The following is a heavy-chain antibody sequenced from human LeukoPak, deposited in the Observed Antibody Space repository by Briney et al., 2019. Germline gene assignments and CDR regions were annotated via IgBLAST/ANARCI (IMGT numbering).Heavy chain of an antibody. V-gene: IGHV1-46*01. CDR1: GYTFTSYY. J-gene: IGHJ4*02. D-gene: IGHD1-26*01. CDR2: INPSGGST. Sequence: ASVKVSCKASGYTFTSYYMHWVRQAPGQGLEWMGIINPSGGSTSYAQKFQGRVTMTRDMSTSTVYMELSSLRSEDTAVYCCARDRGWELRWFELDYWGQGTLVTVSS. CDR3: ARDRGWELRWFELDY.